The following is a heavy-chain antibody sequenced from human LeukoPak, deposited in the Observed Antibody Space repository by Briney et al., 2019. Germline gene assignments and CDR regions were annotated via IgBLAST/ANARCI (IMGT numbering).Heavy chain of an antibody. CDR2: ISSSGTTM. Sequence: PGGSLRLSCAASGFSFSDYHMDWIRQASGKGLEWVSHISSSGTTMYYADSVKGRFTISRDNSKNSLYLQMNSLRDEDTAVYYCVRATAVYYFDYWGQGTLVTVSS. V-gene: IGHV3-11*01. D-gene: IGHD2-8*01. J-gene: IGHJ4*02. CDR1: GFSFSDYH. CDR3: VRATAVYYFDY.